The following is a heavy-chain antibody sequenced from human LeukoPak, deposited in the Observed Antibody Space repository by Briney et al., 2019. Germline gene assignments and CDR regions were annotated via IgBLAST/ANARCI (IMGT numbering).Heavy chain of an antibody. D-gene: IGHD2-2*01. V-gene: IGHV5-10-1*04. Sequence: GGSLRLSRKGSGYSFTSYWISWVRQMPGKGLEWMGRVDPSDSYTNYSPSFQGQVTISADKSISTAYLQWSSLKASDTAIYYCARLGYCSSPSCYYGMDVWGQGTTVTVSS. CDR3: ARLGYCSSPSCYYGMDV. CDR1: GYSFTSYW. J-gene: IGHJ6*02. CDR2: VDPSDSYT.